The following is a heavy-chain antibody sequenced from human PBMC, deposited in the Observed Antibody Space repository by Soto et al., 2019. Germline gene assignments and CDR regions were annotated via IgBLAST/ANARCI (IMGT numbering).Heavy chain of an antibody. V-gene: IGHV5-51*01. CDR3: ARYKDYGEAYYYYYMDV. CDR1: GYSFTSYW. J-gene: IGHJ6*03. CDR2: IYPGDSDT. D-gene: IGHD4-17*01. Sequence: GESLKISCKGSGYSFTSYWIGWVRQMPGKGLEWMGIIYPGDSDTRYSPSFQGQVTISADKSISTAYLQWSSLKASDTAMYYCARYKDYGEAYYYYYMDVWGKGTTVTVSS.